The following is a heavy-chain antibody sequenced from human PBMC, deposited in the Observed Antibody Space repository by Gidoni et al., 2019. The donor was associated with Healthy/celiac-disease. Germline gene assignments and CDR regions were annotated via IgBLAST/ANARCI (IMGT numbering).Heavy chain of an antibody. V-gene: IGHV4-34*01. CDR2: INHSGRT. CDR3: ARGRERIFGVVKKYAFDI. Sequence: QVQLQQWGAGLLKPSETLSLTCAVYGGSFSGYYWSWIRQPPGKGLESIGEINHSGRTNYNPSLKIRVPISVDTSKNQFSLKLSSVTAAETAVYYCARGRERIFGVVKKYAFDIWGQGTMVTVSS. D-gene: IGHD3-3*01. CDR1: GGSFSGYY. J-gene: IGHJ3*02.